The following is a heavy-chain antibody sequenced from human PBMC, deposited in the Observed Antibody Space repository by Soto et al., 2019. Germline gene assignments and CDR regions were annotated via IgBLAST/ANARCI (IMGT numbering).Heavy chain of an antibody. Sequence: KTSETLSLTCAVSGGSISSGGYSWSWIRQPPGKGLEWIGYIYHSGSTYYNPSLKSRVTISVDRSKNQFSLKLSSVTAADTAVYYCATYYDSSGYSPGRYFDYWGQGTLVTVSS. CDR1: GGSISSGGYS. CDR2: IYHSGST. J-gene: IGHJ4*02. D-gene: IGHD3-22*01. CDR3: ATYYDSSGYSPGRYFDY. V-gene: IGHV4-30-2*01.